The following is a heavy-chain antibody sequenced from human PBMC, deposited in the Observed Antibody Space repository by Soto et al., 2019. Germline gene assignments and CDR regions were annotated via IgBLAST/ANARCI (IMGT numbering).Heavy chain of an antibody. CDR3: ARDHGGYSYGVLRDYYYYMDV. D-gene: IGHD5-18*01. V-gene: IGHV3-66*01. CDR1: GFTVSSNY. Sequence: GGSLRLSCAASGFTVSSNYMSWVRQAPGKGLEWVSVIYSGGSTYYADSVKGRFTISRDNSKNTLYLQMNSLRADDTAVYYCARDHGGYSYGVLRDYYYYMDVWGKGTTVTVSS. CDR2: IYSGGST. J-gene: IGHJ6*03.